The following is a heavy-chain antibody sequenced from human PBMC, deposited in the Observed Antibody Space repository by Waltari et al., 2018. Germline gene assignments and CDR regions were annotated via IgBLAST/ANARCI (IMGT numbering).Heavy chain of an antibody. CDR1: GGSLSSYY. CDR2: IYYSGST. CDR3: ARGGLGVPYYFDY. Sequence: QVQLQESGPGLVKPSETLSLTCTVSGGSLSSYYWRRLRQPPGKGLEWIGYIYYSGSTNYNPSLKSRVTISVDKSKNQFSRKLSSVTAADTAVYYCARGGLGVPYYFDYWGQGTLVTVSS. J-gene: IGHJ4*02. D-gene: IGHD7-27*01. V-gene: IGHV4-59*01.